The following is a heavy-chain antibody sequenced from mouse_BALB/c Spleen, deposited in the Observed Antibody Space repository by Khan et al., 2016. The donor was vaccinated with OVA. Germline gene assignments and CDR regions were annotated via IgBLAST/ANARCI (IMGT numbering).Heavy chain of an antibody. D-gene: IGHD2-13*01. Sequence: VQLQESGAELANPGPSVKMSCKSSGYTFRVYWIYWLKQRPGQGLEWIGYINPSSGYSDYNQWFKDKATLTADKSSTTAYMQLSSLTSEDSGVYFCARRSFYGDLWYFDVWGAGTTVTVS. CDR3: ARRSFYGDLWYFDV. V-gene: IGHV1-7*01. CDR1: GYTFRVYW. J-gene: IGHJ1*01. CDR2: INPSSGYS.